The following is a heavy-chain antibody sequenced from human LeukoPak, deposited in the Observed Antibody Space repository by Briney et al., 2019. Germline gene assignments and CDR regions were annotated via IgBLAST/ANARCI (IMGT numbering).Heavy chain of an antibody. CDR3: ARDSRHIVVVPAAIRFYH. Sequence: GASVKVSCKASGYTFTSYGISWVRQAPGQGLEWMGWISAYNGNTNYAQKLQGRVTMTTDTSTSTACMELRSLRSDDTAVYYCARDSRHIVVVPAAIRFYHWGQGTLVTVSS. V-gene: IGHV1-18*01. CDR1: GYTFTSYG. CDR2: ISAYNGNT. D-gene: IGHD2-2*01. J-gene: IGHJ4*02.